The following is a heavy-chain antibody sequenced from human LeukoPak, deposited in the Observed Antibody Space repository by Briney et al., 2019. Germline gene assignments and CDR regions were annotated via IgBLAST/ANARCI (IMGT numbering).Heavy chain of an antibody. J-gene: IGHJ4*02. CDR2: TNPNSGNT. CDR1: GYTFTSYD. D-gene: IGHD3-22*01. Sequence: ASVKVSCKASGYTFTSYDINWVRQATGQGLEWMGWTNPNSGNTGYAQKFQGRVTMTRNTSISTAYMELSSLRSEDTAVYYCAREDVNYYDSSGYPGYWGQGTLVTVSS. V-gene: IGHV1-8*01. CDR3: AREDVNYYDSSGYPGY.